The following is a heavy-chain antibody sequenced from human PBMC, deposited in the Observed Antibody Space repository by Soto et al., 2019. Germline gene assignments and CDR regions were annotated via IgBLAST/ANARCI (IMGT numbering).Heavy chain of an antibody. CDR1: GFTFDDYT. CDR3: VKGDDNGPFDH. V-gene: IGHV3-43*01. Sequence: GGSLRLSCVASGFTFDDYTMYWVRQAPGKGLEWVPVINWDGRKTYYADPVRGRFTNSRDNNRNSLFLQMHGLRSDDSALYYCVKGDDNGPFDHWGPGTLVTVSS. D-gene: IGHD2-8*01. CDR2: INWDGRKT. J-gene: IGHJ4*02.